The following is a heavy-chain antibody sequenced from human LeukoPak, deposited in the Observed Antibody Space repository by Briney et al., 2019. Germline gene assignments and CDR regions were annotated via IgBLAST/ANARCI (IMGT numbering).Heavy chain of an antibody. CDR2: IYNSGST. CDR1: GGSISGYF. J-gene: IGHJ4*02. V-gene: IGHV4-59*01. CDR3: ARSLHSRSRYFDS. Sequence: SETLSLTCTVSGGSISGYFWSWIRQPPGKGLEWIGYIYNSGSTSYNPSLKSRVTISLDTSKNQFSLKLSSVTAADTAVYYCARSLHSRSRYFDSWGQGTLVTVSS. D-gene: IGHD6-6*01.